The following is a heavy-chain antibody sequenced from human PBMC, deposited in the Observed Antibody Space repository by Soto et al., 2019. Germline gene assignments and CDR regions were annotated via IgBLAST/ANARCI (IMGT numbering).Heavy chain of an antibody. J-gene: IGHJ6*02. Sequence: PGESLKISCEGSGYSFTSYWIGWVRQMLGKGLEWMGIIYPGDSDTRYSPSFQGQVTISADKSISTAYLQWSSLKASDTAMYYCARHHCSSTSCYRGQDYYYYYGMDVWGQGTTVTVSS. CDR3: ARHHCSSTSCYRGQDYYYYYGMDV. CDR1: GYSFTSYW. V-gene: IGHV5-51*01. CDR2: IYPGDSDT. D-gene: IGHD2-2*02.